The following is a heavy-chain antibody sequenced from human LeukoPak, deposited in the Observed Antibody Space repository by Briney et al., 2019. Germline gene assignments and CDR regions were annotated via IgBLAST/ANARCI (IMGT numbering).Heavy chain of an antibody. D-gene: IGHD2-15*01. J-gene: IGHJ4*02. Sequence: GASVNVSCTASGYTFTSYYMHWVRQAPGQGLEWMGIINPSGGSTSYAQKFQGRVTMTRDTSTSTVYMELSSLRSEDTAVYYCARDSAEDIVAHYWGQGTLVTVSS. CDR3: ARDSAEDIVAHY. CDR2: INPSGGST. CDR1: GYTFTSYY. V-gene: IGHV1-46*01.